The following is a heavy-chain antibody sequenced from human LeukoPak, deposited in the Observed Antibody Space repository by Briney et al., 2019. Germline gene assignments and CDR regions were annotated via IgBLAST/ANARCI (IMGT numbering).Heavy chain of an antibody. D-gene: IGHD3-16*02. CDR1: GGSISSYY. Sequence: SETLSPTCTVSGGSISSYYWSWIRQPPGKGLEWIGYIYYSGSTNYNPSLKSRVTISVDTSKNQFSLKLSSVTAADTAVYYCASGTYYDYVWGSYRFDYWGQGTLVTVSS. CDR3: ASGTYYDYVWGSYRFDY. J-gene: IGHJ4*02. CDR2: IYYSGST. V-gene: IGHV4-59*01.